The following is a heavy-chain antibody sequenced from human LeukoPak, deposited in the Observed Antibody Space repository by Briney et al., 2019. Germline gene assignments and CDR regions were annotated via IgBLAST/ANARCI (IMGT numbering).Heavy chain of an antibody. CDR1: GGSFSGYY. CDR2: INHSGST. Sequence: SETLSLTCAVYGGSFSGYYWSWIRQPPGKGLEWIGEINHSGSTNYNPSLKSRVTISVYTSKNQFSLKLSSVTGADTAVYYCARDPLSSGYSYGSRRYGMDVWGQGTTVTVSS. CDR3: ARDPLSSGYSYGSRRYGMDV. D-gene: IGHD5-18*01. J-gene: IGHJ6*02. V-gene: IGHV4-34*01.